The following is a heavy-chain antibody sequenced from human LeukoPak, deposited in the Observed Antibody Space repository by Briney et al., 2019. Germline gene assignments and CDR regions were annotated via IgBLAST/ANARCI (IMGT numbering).Heavy chain of an antibody. D-gene: IGHD6-13*01. V-gene: IGHV4-59*01. CDR1: GGSISTYY. CDR2: IYYSGNT. Sequence: SETLSLTCTVSGGSISTYYWSWIRQPPGKGLEWIGYIYYSGNTNYNPSLRSRVTISEDTSKNQFSLKLRSVTAADTAVYYCARVGAAADYYFDYWGQGTLVTVSS. CDR3: ARVGAAADYYFDY. J-gene: IGHJ4*02.